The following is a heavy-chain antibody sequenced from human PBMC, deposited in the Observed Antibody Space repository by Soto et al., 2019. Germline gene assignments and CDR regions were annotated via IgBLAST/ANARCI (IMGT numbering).Heavy chain of an antibody. CDR1: GFTFSSYA. D-gene: IGHD3-22*01. J-gene: IGHJ3*02. CDR2: ISGSGGST. Sequence: GGSLRLSCAASGFTFSSYAMSWVRQAPGKXLEWVSAISGSGGSTYYADSVKGRFTISRDNSKNTLYLQMNSLRAEDTAVYYCAKDYYDSSGYYHDPFDIWGQGTMVTVSS. V-gene: IGHV3-23*01. CDR3: AKDYYDSSGYYHDPFDI.